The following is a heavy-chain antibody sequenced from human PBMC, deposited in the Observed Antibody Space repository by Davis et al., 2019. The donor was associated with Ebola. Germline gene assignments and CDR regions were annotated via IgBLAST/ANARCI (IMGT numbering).Heavy chain of an antibody. D-gene: IGHD3-10*01. V-gene: IGHV1-69*13. CDR1: GYTFTSYG. CDR2: IIPIFGTA. Sequence: SVKVSCKASGYTFTSYGISWVRQAPGQGLEWMGGIIPIFGTANYAQKFQGRVTITADESTSTAYMELSSLRSEDTAVYYCARGSMGFREVNFDYWGQGTLVTVSS. J-gene: IGHJ4*02. CDR3: ARGSMGFREVNFDY.